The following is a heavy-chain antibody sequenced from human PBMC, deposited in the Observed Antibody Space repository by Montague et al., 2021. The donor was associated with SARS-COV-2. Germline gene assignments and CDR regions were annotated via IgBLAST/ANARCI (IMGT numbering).Heavy chain of an antibody. CDR1: GFYFPNAR. D-gene: IGHD3-10*01. Sequence: SLRLSCAASGFYFPNARMSWVRQAPGKGLEWVGRIRSNSDGGTTDYAAPGKGRVSISRDDSKNMLLMQLNSLRTKDTGVYYCVHHDDYSSGRRHWGQGILVTVSS. J-gene: IGHJ4*02. CDR3: VHHDDYSSGRRH. V-gene: IGHV3-15*01. CDR2: IRSNSDGGTT.